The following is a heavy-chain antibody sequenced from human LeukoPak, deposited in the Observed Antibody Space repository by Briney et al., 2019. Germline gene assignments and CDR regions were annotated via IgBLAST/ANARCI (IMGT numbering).Heavy chain of an antibody. CDR1: GFTFSNYG. J-gene: IGHJ4*02. D-gene: IGHD2-2*01. Sequence: GRSLRLSCTASGFTFSNYGMHWVRQAPGKGLEWVAVISYDGSNEYYVDSVKGRFTISRDNSKNTLYLQMNSLRAEDTAVYYCAKGLGYCSSISCSFYFDYRGQGTLVTVSS. CDR2: ISYDGSNE. V-gene: IGHV3-30*18. CDR3: AKGLGYCSSISCSFYFDY.